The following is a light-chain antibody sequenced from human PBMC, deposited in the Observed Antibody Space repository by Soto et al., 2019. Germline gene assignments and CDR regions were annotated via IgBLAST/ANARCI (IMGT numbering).Light chain of an antibody. Sequence: EIVLTQSPGTLSLSPGERATLSCRASQSVSSSYLDWYQQKPGQAPRLLIYGASSRATGIPDRFSGSGSGTDFPLTISRLEPEDFAVYYCQQYGSSEITFGGGTKVEIK. CDR3: QQYGSSEIT. J-gene: IGKJ4*01. CDR1: QSVSSSY. V-gene: IGKV3-20*01. CDR2: GAS.